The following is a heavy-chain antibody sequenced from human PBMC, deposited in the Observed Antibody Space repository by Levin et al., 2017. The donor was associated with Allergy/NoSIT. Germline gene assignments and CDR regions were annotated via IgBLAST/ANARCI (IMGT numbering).Heavy chain of an antibody. D-gene: IGHD3-10*01. CDR1: ENTFISYA. J-gene: IGHJ4*02. CDR2: INPIFGTA. CDR3: AREVLGEFYCDH. Sequence: ASVKVSCKTSENTFISYAVSWVRQAPGHGLEWVGGINPIFGTANHAQKFQGRVTLTADASTHTVYMELSSLRSEDTAVYFCAREVLGEFYCDHWGQGTLVTVSS. V-gene: IGHV1-69*13.